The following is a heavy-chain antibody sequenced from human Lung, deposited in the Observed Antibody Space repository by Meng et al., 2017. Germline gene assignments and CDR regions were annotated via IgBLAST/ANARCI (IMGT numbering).Heavy chain of an antibody. CDR1: GGSFSDYY. J-gene: IGHJ4*02. CDR2: INHSGST. V-gene: IGHV4-34*01. D-gene: IGHD4-11*01. CDR3: ARGPTTMAHDFDY. Sequence: HGGPGLLKPPETLSLTCVVSGGSFSDYYWSWIRQPPGKGLEWIGEINHSGSTNYNPSLESRATISVDTSQNNLSLKLSSVTAADSAVYYCARGPTTMAHDFDYWGQGTLVTVSS.